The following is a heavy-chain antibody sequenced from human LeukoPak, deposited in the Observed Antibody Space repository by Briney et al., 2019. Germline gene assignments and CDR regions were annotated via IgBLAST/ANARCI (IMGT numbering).Heavy chain of an antibody. D-gene: IGHD2-2*01. CDR1: GYTFTGYY. Sequence: ASVKVSCKASGYTFTGYYMHWVRQAPGQGLEWMGLINPTSGDTNYAQKFQGGVTMTRDTSISTAYMELSRLRSDDTAVYYCAREENYCSGSTCPFDYWGQGTMVTVSS. J-gene: IGHJ4*02. V-gene: IGHV1-2*02. CDR3: AREENYCSGSTCPFDY. CDR2: INPTSGDT.